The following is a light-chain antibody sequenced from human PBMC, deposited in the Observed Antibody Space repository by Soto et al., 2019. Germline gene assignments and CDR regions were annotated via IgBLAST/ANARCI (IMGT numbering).Light chain of an antibody. CDR3: QSYDSSLRVSV. CDR2: GNS. Sequence: QSVLTQPPSVSGAQGQGVPTSAPGGASTIGAGYDVHWYQQLPGTAPKLLIYGNSNRPSGVPDRFSGSKSGTSASLAITGLQAEDEADYYCQSYDSSLRVSVFGGGTKLTVL. V-gene: IGLV1-40*01. CDR1: ASTIGAGYD. J-gene: IGLJ2*01.